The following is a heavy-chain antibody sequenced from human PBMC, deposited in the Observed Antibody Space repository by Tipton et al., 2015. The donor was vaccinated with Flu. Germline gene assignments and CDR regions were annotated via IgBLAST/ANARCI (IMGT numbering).Heavy chain of an antibody. CDR2: ISHSGST. CDR1: GGSISSTNC. D-gene: IGHD4-11*01. CDR3: ARDGADYNGAYDM. Sequence: SLRLSCAVSGGSISSTNCWNWVRQPPGKGLEWIGEISHSGSTNYNPSLKSRVTISVDTSNNQFSLKLSSVTAADTAVYYCARDGADYNGAYDMWGQGTKVTVSS. J-gene: IGHJ3*02. V-gene: IGHV4-4*02.